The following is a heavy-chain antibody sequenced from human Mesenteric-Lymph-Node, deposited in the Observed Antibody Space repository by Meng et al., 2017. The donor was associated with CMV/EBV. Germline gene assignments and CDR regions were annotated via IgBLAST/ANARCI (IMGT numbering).Heavy chain of an antibody. CDR3: GRVGYCSGSSCYDTGNYFDY. J-gene: IGHJ4*02. V-gene: IGHV1-18*01. Sequence: FTPYSITWVRQAPGQWLEWMAWISTYNGNTHFAQRFQGRVTVTTDTSATTAYLELRSLTSDDTAVYYCGRVGYCSGSSCYDTGNYFDYWGQGSLVTVSS. D-gene: IGHD2-15*01. CDR1: FTPYS. CDR2: ISTYNGNT.